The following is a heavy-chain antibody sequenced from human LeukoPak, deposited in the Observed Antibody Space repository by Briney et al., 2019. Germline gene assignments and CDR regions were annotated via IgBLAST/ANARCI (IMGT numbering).Heavy chain of an antibody. CDR1: GFTFSQNW. J-gene: IGHJ4*02. V-gene: IGHV3-7*01. CDR2: INQDGSGK. D-gene: IGHD6-19*01. CDR3: ASSSAWAGIFDY. Sequence: GGSLRLSCAASGFTFSQNWMTWVRQGLGKGLERVANINQDGSGKYYVDSVEGRFTISRDNAKNSLYLQMNSLRAEDTAVYYCASSSAWAGIFDYWGQGTLVTVSS.